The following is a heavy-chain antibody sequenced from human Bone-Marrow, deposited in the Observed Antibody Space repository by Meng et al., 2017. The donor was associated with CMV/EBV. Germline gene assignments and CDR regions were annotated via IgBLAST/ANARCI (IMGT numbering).Heavy chain of an antibody. CDR3: AADFIRLRYYYYGMDV. D-gene: IGHD3-16*01. CDR2: INPNSGGT. V-gene: IGHV1-2*02. Sequence: ASVKVSCKASGYTFTGYYMHWVRQAPGQGLEWMGWINPNSGGTNYAQKFQGRVTMTRDTSISTAYMELSRLGSDDKAVYCCAADFIRLRYYYYGMDVWGQRNTVNVAS. CDR1: GYTFTGYY. J-gene: IGHJ6*02.